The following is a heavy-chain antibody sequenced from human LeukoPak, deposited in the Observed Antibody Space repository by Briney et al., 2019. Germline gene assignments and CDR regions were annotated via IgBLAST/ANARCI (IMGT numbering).Heavy chain of an antibody. V-gene: IGHV4-61*02. CDR3: ARLQWLSTPFFDY. CDR1: GASISSGSYY. D-gene: IGHD6-19*01. Sequence: SETLSLTCTVSGASISSGSYYWSWIRQPAGKGLEWIGRVYTSGSTNYNPSLKSRINISLDTPKNQFSLKLISVTAADTAVYFCARLQWLSTPFFDYWGQGTLVTVSS. CDR2: VYTSGST. J-gene: IGHJ4*02.